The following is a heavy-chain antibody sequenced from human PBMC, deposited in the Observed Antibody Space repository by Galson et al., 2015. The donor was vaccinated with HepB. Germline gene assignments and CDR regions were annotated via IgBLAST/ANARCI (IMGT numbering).Heavy chain of an antibody. V-gene: IGHV1-18*01. D-gene: IGHD4-17*01. CDR3: XRSHGDYEGYYYYYMDV. Sequence: SVKVSCKASGYTFTSYGISWVRQAPGQGLEWMGWISAYNGNTNYAQKLQGRVTMTTDTSTXXAYMELRSLRSDDTAVYYCXRSHGDYEGYYYYYMDVWGKGTTVXVSS. CDR2: ISAYNGNT. CDR1: GYTFTSYG. J-gene: IGHJ6*03.